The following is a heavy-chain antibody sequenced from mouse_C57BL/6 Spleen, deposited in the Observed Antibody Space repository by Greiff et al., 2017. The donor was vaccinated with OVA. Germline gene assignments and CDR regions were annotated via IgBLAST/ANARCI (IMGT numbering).Heavy chain of an antibody. CDR3: ARSLYYGSSAY. J-gene: IGHJ3*01. CDR1: GYAFSSSW. D-gene: IGHD1-1*01. V-gene: IGHV1-82*01. Sequence: QVQLQQSGPELVKPGASVKISCKASGYAFSSSWMNWVKQRPGKGLEWIGRIYPGDGDTNYNGKFKGKATLTADKSSSTAYMQLSSLTSEDSAVYFCARSLYYGSSAYWGQGTLVTVSA. CDR2: IYPGDGDT.